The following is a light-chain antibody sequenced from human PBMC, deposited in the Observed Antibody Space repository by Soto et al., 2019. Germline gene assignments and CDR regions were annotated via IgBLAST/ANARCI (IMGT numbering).Light chain of an antibody. CDR1: QSISTW. J-gene: IGKJ1*01. Sequence: DIVMTQSPSTLSSSAGDRVTITCRASQSISTWLSWYEQKPRKAPKVLIYKASNLQSGVSSRFSGSGSGKEFTLTISSLQTDDFATYYCQDYNSWTFGQGTKVEI. V-gene: IGKV1-5*03. CDR3: QDYNSWT. CDR2: KAS.